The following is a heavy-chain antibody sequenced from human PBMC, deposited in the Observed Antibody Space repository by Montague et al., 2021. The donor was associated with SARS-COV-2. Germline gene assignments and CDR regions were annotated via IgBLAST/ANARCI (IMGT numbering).Heavy chain of an antibody. J-gene: IGHJ6*03. CDR1: GFTFSSYW. CDR2: IKQDGSEK. Sequence: SLSLSLSASGFTFSSYWMSWVRQAPGKGLEWVANIKQDGSEKYYVDSVKGRFTISRDNAKNSLYQQMNSLRAEDTAVYYCARDRGSYYDFWSGYWYMDVWGKGTTVTVSS. CDR3: ARDRGSYYDFWSGYWYMDV. D-gene: IGHD3-3*01. V-gene: IGHV3-7*01.